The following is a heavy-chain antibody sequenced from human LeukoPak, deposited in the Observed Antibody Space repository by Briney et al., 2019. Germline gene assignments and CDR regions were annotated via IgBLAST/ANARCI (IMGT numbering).Heavy chain of an antibody. D-gene: IGHD6-19*01. CDR3: ARVVGQWLEYYFDY. CDR2: MNPNSGNT. J-gene: IGHJ4*02. Sequence: ASVTVSCKASGYTFTSYDINWVRQAPGQGLEWMGWMNPNSGNTGYAQKFQGRVTMTRNTSISTAYMELSSLRSEDTAVYYCARVVGQWLEYYFDYWGQGTLVTVSS. V-gene: IGHV1-8*01. CDR1: GYTFTSYD.